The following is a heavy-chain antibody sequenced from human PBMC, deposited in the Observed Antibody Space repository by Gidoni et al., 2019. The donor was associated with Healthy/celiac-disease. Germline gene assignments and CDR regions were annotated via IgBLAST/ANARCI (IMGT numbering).Heavy chain of an antibody. D-gene: IGHD5-18*01. J-gene: IGHJ4*02. CDR1: GYSISSGYY. V-gene: IGHV4-38-2*01. CDR2: IYHSGST. Sequence: QVQLQESGPGLVKPSETLSLTCAVSGYSISSGYYWGWIRQPPGKGLELIGSIYHSGSTYYNPPLKTRVTISVDTSKNQFSLKLSSVTAADTAVYYCARGYTAMAYFDYWGQGTLVTVSS. CDR3: ARGYTAMAYFDY.